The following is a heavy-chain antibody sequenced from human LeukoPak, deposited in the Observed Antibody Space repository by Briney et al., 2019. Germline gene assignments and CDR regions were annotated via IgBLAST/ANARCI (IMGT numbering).Heavy chain of an antibody. J-gene: IGHJ4*02. V-gene: IGHV5-51*01. CDR3: ARQYYYDSSGYYASARYFDY. D-gene: IGHD3-22*01. Sequence: GESLKISCKGSGYSFTSYWIGWVRQMPGKGLEWMGIIYPGDSDTRYSPSFQGQVTISAHKSISTAYLQWSSLKASDTAMYYCARQYYYDSSGYYASARYFDYWGQGTLVTVSS. CDR2: IYPGDSDT. CDR1: GYSFTSYW.